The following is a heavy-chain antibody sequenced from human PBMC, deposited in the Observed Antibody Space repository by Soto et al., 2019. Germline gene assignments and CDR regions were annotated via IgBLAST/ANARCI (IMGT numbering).Heavy chain of an antibody. V-gene: IGHV3-30-3*01. D-gene: IGHD6-6*01. CDR2: ISYDGSNK. CDR3: ARAGKQLVAFDY. J-gene: IGHJ4*02. Sequence: QVQLVESGGGVVQPGGSLRLSCAASGFTFSSYAMHWVRQAPGKGLEWVAVISYDGSNKYYADSVKGRFTISRDNSKNTLYLQMNSLRAEDTAVYYCARAGKQLVAFDYWGQGTLVTVSS. CDR1: GFTFSSYA.